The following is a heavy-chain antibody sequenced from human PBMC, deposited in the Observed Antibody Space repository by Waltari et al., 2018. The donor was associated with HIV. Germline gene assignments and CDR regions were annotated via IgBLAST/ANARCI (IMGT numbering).Heavy chain of an antibody. D-gene: IGHD4-4*01. J-gene: IGHJ6*02. V-gene: IGHV4-39*01. CDR3: ARLGHLLRGRSSDYRYGMDV. Sequence: QLQLQESGPGLVKPSETLSLTCTVSGGSISSSVYYWGCLRRPPGKGLEWLGSIYYSGGIYYNSSLKSRVTISVDTSKNQFSLRLTSATAADTAAYYCARLGHLLRGRSSDYRYGMDVWGQGTTVTVSS. CDR2: IYYSGGI. CDR1: GGSISSSVYY.